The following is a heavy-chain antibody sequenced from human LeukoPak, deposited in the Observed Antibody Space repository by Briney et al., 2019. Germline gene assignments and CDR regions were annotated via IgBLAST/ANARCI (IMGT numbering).Heavy chain of an antibody. CDR1: GFTFGDYA. V-gene: IGHV3-49*03. CDR2: IRSKAYGGTT. J-gene: IGHJ4*02. D-gene: IGHD2-15*01. CDR3: TRVYCSGGSCYSLYYFDY. Sequence: GGSLGLSCTASGFTFGDYAMSWFRQAPGKGLEWVGFIRSKAYGGTTEYAASVKGRFTISRDDSKSIAYLQMNSLKTEDTAVYYCTRVYCSGGSCYSLYYFDYWGQGTLVTVSS.